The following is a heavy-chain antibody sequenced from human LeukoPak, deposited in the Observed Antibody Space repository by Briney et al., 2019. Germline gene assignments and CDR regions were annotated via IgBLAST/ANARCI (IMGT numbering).Heavy chain of an antibody. CDR1: GYTFTSYG. V-gene: IGHV1-18*01. CDR3: ARDRLYVGCSGGNCYSAFDY. CDR2: ISAYNGNT. D-gene: IGHD2-15*01. J-gene: IGHJ4*02. Sequence: ASVKVSCKASGYTFTSYGIGWVRQAPGQGLEWMGWISAYNGNTNYAQKLQGRVTMTTDTSTSTAYMELRSLRSDDTAVYYCARDRLYVGCSGGNCYSAFDYWGQGTLVTVSS.